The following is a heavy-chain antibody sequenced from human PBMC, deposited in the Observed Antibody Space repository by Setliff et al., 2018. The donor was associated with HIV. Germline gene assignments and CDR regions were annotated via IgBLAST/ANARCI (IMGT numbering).Heavy chain of an antibody. CDR2: MNPDSGLT. Sequence: ASVKVSCKASGYTFTSYYMHWVRRVPGQGLEWMGRMNPDSGLTDYAPKLQGRVIMTRNTSITTAYMQVTRLRSDDTAVYYCARGSFGGSYSSFWGQGTLVTVSS. D-gene: IGHD1-26*01. V-gene: IGHV1-8*02. J-gene: IGHJ4*02. CDR3: ARGSFGGSYSSF. CDR1: GYTFTSYY.